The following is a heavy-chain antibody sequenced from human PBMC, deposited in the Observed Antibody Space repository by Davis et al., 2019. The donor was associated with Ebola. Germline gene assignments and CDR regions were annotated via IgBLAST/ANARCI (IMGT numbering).Heavy chain of an antibody. Sequence: ESLKISCAASGFTFSSYWMSWVRQPPGKGLEWIGEINHSGSTNYNPSLKSRVTISVDTSKNQFSLKLSSVTAADTAVYYCARRCPNGVCFKNSRWFDPWGQGTLVTVSS. CDR1: GFTFSSYW. D-gene: IGHD2-8*01. CDR2: INHSGST. CDR3: ARRCPNGVCFKNSRWFDP. J-gene: IGHJ5*02. V-gene: IGHV4-34*01.